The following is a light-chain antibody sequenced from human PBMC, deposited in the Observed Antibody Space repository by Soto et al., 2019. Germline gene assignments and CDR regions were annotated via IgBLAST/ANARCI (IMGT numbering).Light chain of an antibody. V-gene: IGLV2-14*01. CDR2: EVS. Sequence: QSALTQPASVSGSPGQSITISCTGTSSDVGGYNYVSWYQQHPGKAPKLMIYEVSNRPSGVSNRFSGSKSGNTASLTISGLQAEDESNYYCSSYTSSSTRVFGGGTKLTVI. CDR1: SSDVGGYNY. CDR3: SSYTSSSTRV. J-gene: IGLJ3*02.